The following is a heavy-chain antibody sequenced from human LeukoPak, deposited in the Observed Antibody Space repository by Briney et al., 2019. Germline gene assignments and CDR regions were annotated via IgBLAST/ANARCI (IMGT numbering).Heavy chain of an antibody. V-gene: IGHV3-74*01. CDR1: GYTFSTYW. Sequence: GGSLRLSCVASGYTFSTYWMHWVRQGPGTGLVWVSRINEDGSSTSYAESVRGRFTISRDNAKNTLYLQMNSLRAEDAAVYYCTRGTFGARDSWGQGTLVTVSS. D-gene: IGHD3-10*01. J-gene: IGHJ4*02. CDR3: TRGTFGARDS. CDR2: INEDGSST.